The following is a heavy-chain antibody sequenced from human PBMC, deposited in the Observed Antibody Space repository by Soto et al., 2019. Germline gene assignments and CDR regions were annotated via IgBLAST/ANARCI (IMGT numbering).Heavy chain of an antibody. Sequence: GGSLRLSCAASGFTFGTYAMHCVRQTPGKWLEWVAIISSDGSNRYYGDSVKGRFTLSRDNSQNTLFLQMNSLRAEDTAIYFCAKVRLTDYRRYAPHLWGEGTLVTVSS. CDR3: AKVRLTDYRRYAPHL. D-gene: IGHD2-8*01. CDR1: GFTFGTYA. V-gene: IGHV3-30*02. J-gene: IGHJ3*01. CDR2: ISSDGSNR.